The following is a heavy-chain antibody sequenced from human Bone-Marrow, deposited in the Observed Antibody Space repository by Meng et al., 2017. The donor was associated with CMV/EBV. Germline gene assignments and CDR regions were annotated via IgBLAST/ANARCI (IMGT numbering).Heavy chain of an antibody. Sequence: GESLKISCAASGFTFSSYEMNWVRQAPGKGLEWVSSISSSSSYIYYADSVKGRFTISRDNAKNSLYLQMNSLRAEDTAVYYCARGSNWFDPWGQGTLVTVSS. V-gene: IGHV3-21*01. J-gene: IGHJ5*02. CDR2: ISSSSSYI. D-gene: IGHD3-10*01. CDR1: GFTFSSYE. CDR3: ARGSNWFDP.